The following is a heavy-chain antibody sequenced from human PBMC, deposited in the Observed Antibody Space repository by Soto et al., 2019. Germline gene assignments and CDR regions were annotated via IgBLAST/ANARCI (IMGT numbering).Heavy chain of an antibody. CDR3: ARDDGITMVRGLNPLHY. V-gene: IGHV1-18*01. CDR2: ISAYTGNT. D-gene: IGHD3-10*01. CDR1: GYTFTSYG. J-gene: IGHJ4*02. Sequence: QVQLVQSGVEVKKPGASVKVSCKASGYTFTSYGLSWVRQAPGQGLEWMGWISAYTGNTNYAQKRQGRVTMTTDTSTSTAYMELRRLRSDDTAVYYCARDDGITMVRGLNPLHYWGQGTLVTVSS.